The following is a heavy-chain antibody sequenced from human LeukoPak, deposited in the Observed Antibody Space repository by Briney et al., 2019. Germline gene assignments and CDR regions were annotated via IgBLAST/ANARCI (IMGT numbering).Heavy chain of an antibody. Sequence: SETLSLTCTVSGGSISSYYWSWIRQPAGRGLEWIGRIYTSGTTNYNPSLKSRVTMSVDTSKNQFSLKMRSVTAADTAVYYCARANYHGSDYWGQGTLVTVSS. D-gene: IGHD4/OR15-4a*01. V-gene: IGHV4-4*07. CDR2: IYTSGTT. J-gene: IGHJ4*02. CDR3: ARANYHGSDY. CDR1: GGSISSYY.